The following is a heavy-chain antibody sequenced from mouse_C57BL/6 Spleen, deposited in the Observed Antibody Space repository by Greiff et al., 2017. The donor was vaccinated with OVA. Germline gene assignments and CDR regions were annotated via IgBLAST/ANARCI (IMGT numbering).Heavy chain of an antibody. CDR1: GYTFTSYW. D-gene: IGHD2-1*01. Sequence: QVQLQQPGAELVRPGTSVKLSCKASGYTFTSYWMHWVKQRPGQGLEWIGVIDPSDSYTNYNQKFKGKATLTVDTSSSTAYMQLSSLTSEDSAVYYCARVGIYYGNPYAMDYWGQGTSVTVSS. V-gene: IGHV1-59*01. J-gene: IGHJ4*01. CDR2: IDPSDSYT. CDR3: ARVGIYYGNPYAMDY.